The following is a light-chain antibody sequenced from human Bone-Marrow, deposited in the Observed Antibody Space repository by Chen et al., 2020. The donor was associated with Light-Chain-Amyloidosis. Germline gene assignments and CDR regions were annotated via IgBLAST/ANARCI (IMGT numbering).Light chain of an antibody. J-gene: IGLJ2*01. CDR1: ALPRKY. V-gene: IGLV3-10*01. CDR2: EDS. CDR3: YSTDGGGDHREV. Sequence: SYALTQPPSVSVSPGQTARITCSGNALPRKYAYWYQQKSGQAPVLVIYEDSKRPSGIPERFYRSSSGTIATFTISGAQVKYEAAYYCYSTDGGGDHREVFGGGTGLTVL.